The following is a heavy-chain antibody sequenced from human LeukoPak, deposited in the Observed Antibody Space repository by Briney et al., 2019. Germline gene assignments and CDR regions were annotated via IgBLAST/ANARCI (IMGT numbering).Heavy chain of an antibody. D-gene: IGHD5-12*01. CDR2: ISYDGSNK. V-gene: IGHV3-30-3*01. Sequence: PGRSLRLSCAASGFTFSSYAMHWVRQAPGKGLEWVAVISYDGSNKYYADSVKGRFTISRDNSKNTLYLQMNSLRAEDTAVYYCAKDRARVATIYNYDYYMDVWGKGTTVTVSS. CDR3: AKDRARVATIYNYDYYMDV. J-gene: IGHJ6*03. CDR1: GFTFSSYA.